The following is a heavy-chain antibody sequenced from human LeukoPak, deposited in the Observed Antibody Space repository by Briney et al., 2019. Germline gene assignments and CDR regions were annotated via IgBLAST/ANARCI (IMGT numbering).Heavy chain of an antibody. CDR2: IYPGDSDT. D-gene: IGHD2-15*01. CDR3: ARRSCSGGSCYGDY. V-gene: IGHV5-51*01. Sequence: GESLKISCKGSGYSFISYWIGWVRQMPGKGLEWMGIIYPGDSDTRYSPPFQGQVTISADKSLSTAYLQWSSLKASDTAVYYCARRSCSGGSCYGDYWGQGTPVTVSS. J-gene: IGHJ4*02. CDR1: GYSFISYW.